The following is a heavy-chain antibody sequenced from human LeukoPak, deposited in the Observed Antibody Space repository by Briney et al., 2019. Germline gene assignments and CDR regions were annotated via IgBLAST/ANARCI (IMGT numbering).Heavy chain of an antibody. J-gene: IGHJ6*04. CDR3: ARDIVVVVAATYYYYGMDV. V-gene: IGHV3-30*04. CDR1: GFTFSSYA. Sequence: GGSLRLSCAASGFTFSSYAMHWVRQAPGKGLEWVAVISYDGSNKYYADSVKGRFTISRDNSKNTLYLQMNSLRAEDTAVYYCARDIVVVVAATYYYYGMDVWGKGTTVTVSS. D-gene: IGHD2-15*01. CDR2: ISYDGSNK.